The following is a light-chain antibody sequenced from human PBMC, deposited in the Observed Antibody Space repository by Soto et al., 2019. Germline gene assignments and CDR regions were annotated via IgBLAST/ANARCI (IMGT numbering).Light chain of an antibody. CDR2: DNN. J-gene: IGLJ2*01. Sequence: QSVLTQPPSVSAAPGQKVTISCSGSSSNIGNNYVSWYQQLPGTAPKLLIYDNNKRPSEIPDRFSGSKSGTSATLGITGLQTGDEADYYCGTWDSSLRDVVFGGGTKLTVL. V-gene: IGLV1-51*01. CDR1: SSNIGNNY. CDR3: GTWDSSLRDVV.